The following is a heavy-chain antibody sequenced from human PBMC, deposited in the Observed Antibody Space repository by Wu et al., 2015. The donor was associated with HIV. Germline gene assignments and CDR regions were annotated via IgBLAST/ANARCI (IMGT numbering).Heavy chain of an antibody. Sequence: QVQLVQSGAEVKKPGASVKVSCKASGYTFTSYYMHWVRQAPGQGLEWMGIINPSGGSTSYAQKFQGRVTMTRDTSTSTVYMELSSLRSEDTAVYYCAREDIVVVVAARLHAFDIWGQGTMVTVSS. CDR1: GYTFTSYY. CDR3: AREDIVVVVAARLHAFDI. D-gene: IGHD2-15*01. CDR2: INPSGGST. V-gene: IGHV1-46*01. J-gene: IGHJ3*02.